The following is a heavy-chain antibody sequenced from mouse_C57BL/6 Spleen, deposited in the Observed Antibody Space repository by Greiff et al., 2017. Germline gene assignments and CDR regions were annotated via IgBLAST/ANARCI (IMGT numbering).Heavy chain of an antibody. V-gene: IGHV3-6*01. Sequence: DVKLQESGPGLVKPSQSLSLTCSVTGYSITSGYYWNWIRQFPGNKLEWMGYISYDGSNNYNPSLKNRISITRDTSKNQFFLKLNSVTTEDTATYYCANYYGSSYGNYYAMDYWGQGTSVTVSS. J-gene: IGHJ4*01. D-gene: IGHD1-1*01. CDR2: ISYDGSN. CDR3: ANYYGSSYGNYYAMDY. CDR1: GYSITSGYY.